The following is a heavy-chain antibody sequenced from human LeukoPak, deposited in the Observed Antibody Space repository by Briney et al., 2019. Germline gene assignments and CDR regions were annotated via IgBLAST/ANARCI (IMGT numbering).Heavy chain of an antibody. CDR1: AFTFSTYW. V-gene: IGHV3-7*01. CDR3: ARGRLDTGWTFDY. D-gene: IGHD6-19*01. Sequence: GRSLRLSCEASAFTFSTYWMTWVRQAPGKGLEWVASISEDGNDKYYLGSVKGRFTISRDNAENSLYLQMNSLRGEDTAVYSCARGRLDTGWTFDYWGQGTLVTVSS. J-gene: IGHJ4*02. CDR2: ISEDGNDK.